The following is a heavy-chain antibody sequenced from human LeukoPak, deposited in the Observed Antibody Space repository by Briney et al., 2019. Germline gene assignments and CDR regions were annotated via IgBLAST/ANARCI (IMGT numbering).Heavy chain of an antibody. CDR1: GFTFSSYA. V-gene: IGHV3-30-3*01. D-gene: IGHD6-19*01. Sequence: GRSLRLPCAASGFTFSSYAMHWVRQAPGKGLEWVAVISYDGSNKYYADSVKGRFTISRDNSKNTLYLQMNSLRAEDTAVYYCARVYEQWLSTNYGMDVWGQGTTVTVSS. CDR3: ARVYEQWLSTNYGMDV. J-gene: IGHJ6*02. CDR2: ISYDGSNK.